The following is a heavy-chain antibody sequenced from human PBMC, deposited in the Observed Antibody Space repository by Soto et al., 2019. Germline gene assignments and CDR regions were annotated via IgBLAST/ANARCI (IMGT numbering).Heavy chain of an antibody. J-gene: IGHJ6*02. CDR2: INHSGRT. V-gene: IGHV4-34*01. D-gene: IGHD6-13*01. CDR1: GGSFSGYY. CDR3: ASVAAAGTIVDYYYGMDV. Sequence: PSETLSLTCAVYGGSFSGYYWSWIRQPPGKRLEWIGEINHSGRTNYNPSPKSRVTISVDTSKSQFSLKLSSVTAADTAVYYCASVAAAGTIVDYYYGMDVWGQGTTVTVSS.